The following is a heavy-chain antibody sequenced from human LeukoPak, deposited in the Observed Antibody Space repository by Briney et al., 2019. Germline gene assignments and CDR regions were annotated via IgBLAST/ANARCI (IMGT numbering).Heavy chain of an antibody. V-gene: IGHV1-3*01. CDR2: INASNGDT. CDR1: GYTFSSHA. J-gene: IGHJ4*02. D-gene: IGHD2-15*01. CDR3: AIHCSGGSCSRSYYFDY. Sequence: GASVKVSCKASGYTFSSHAVHWVRQAPGQRLEWMGWINASNGDTKYSQKFQDRVTITRDTSASTAYMELSSLRSEDTAVYYCAIHCSGGSCSRSYYFDYWGQGTRVTVSS.